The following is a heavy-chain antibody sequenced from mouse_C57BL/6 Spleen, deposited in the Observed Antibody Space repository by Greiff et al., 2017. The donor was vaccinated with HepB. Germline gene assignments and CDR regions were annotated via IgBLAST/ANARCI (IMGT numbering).Heavy chain of an antibody. V-gene: IGHV14-4*01. J-gene: IGHJ3*01. Sequence: EVQLQESGAELVRPGASVKLSCTASGFNIKDDYMHWVKQRPEQGLEWIGWIDPENGDTEYASKFQGKATITADTSSNTAYLQLSSLTSEDTAVYYCTGTGFAYWGQGTLVTVSA. CDR1: GFNIKDDY. CDR3: TGTGFAY. CDR2: IDPENGDT. D-gene: IGHD3-3*01.